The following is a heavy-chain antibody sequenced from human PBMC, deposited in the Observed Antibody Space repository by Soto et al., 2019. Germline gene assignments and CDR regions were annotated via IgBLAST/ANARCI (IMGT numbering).Heavy chain of an antibody. D-gene: IGHD3-10*01. J-gene: IGHJ4*02. CDR1: GFTFGNYA. Sequence: EVQLLESGGGLVQPGGSLRLSCAASGFTFGNYAMSWVRQAPGKGLEWVSAITGSGDTTNYADSVKGRFTISRDNSKTTVFLQMNSLRAEDTAVYFCAKDNGNYGSGSFSHWGQGTLVTVSS. V-gene: IGHV3-23*01. CDR2: ITGSGDTT. CDR3: AKDNGNYGSGSFSH.